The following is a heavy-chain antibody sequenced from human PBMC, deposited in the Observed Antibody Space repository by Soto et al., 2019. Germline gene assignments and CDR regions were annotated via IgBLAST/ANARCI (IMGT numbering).Heavy chain of an antibody. CDR1: AYTFTNYA. CDR3: ARGPGGPDGPGDY. V-gene: IGHV1-3*01. J-gene: IGHJ4*02. Sequence: SVKVSCKSSAYTFTNYAIHFVRQAPGQRLEWMGWINAGNGNTKYSQKFQGRVTITRDTSASTAYMDLSSLRSEDTAVYYCARGPGGPDGPGDYWGQGTLVTVSS. D-gene: IGHD2-15*01. CDR2: INAGNGNT.